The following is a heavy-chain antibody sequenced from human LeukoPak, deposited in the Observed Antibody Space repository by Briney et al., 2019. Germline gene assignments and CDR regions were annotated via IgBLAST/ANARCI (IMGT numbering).Heavy chain of an antibody. V-gene: IGHV4-39*01. Sequence: SETLSLTCTVSGGSISSGGYYWGWIRQPPGKGLEWIGSVYDSGSTYYNPSLKSRVTISVDTSKNQFSLKLSSVTAADTAVFYCARLPPTESSGWGRPFDYWGQGTLVTVSS. J-gene: IGHJ4*02. CDR2: VYDSGST. CDR3: ARLPPTESSGWGRPFDY. CDR1: GGSISSGGYY. D-gene: IGHD6-19*01.